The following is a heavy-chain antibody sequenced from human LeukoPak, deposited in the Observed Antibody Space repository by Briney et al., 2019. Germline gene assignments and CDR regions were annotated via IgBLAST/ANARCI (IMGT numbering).Heavy chain of an antibody. Sequence: GSLRLSCAASGFSFSDYYMSWIRQPPGKGLEWIGSIYYSGSTYYNPSLKSRVTISVDTSKNQFSLKLSSVTAADTAVYYCARDGWGWLQLHYFDYWGQGTLVTVSS. CDR3: ARDGWGWLQLHYFDY. CDR1: GFSFSDYY. J-gene: IGHJ4*02. V-gene: IGHV4-39*07. CDR2: IYYSGST. D-gene: IGHD5-24*01.